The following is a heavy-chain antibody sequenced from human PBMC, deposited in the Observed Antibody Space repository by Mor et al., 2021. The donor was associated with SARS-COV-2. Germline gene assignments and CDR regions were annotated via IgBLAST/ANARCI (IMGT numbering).Heavy chain of an antibody. D-gene: IGHD1-26*01. J-gene: IGHJ4*02. CDR2: AKSYTT. V-gene: IGHV3-72*01. CDR3: ASLVGTTGRVDF. Sequence: AKSYTTEYAASVKGRFTISRDDSKSSLYLQMNSLKTEDTAVYYCASLVGTTGRVDFWGQGTLVTVSS.